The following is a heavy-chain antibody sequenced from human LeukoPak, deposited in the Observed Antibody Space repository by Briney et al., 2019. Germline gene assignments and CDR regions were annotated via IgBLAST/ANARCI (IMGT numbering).Heavy chain of an antibody. V-gene: IGHV4-34*01. CDR2: INHSGST. CDR1: GGSFSGYY. J-gene: IGHJ4*02. CDR3: ARDQRRSSGSFDY. Sequence: SETLSLTCAVYGGSFSGYYWSWIRQPPGKGLEWIGEINHSGSTNYNPSLKSRVTISVDTSKNQFSLKLSSVTAADTAVYYCARDQRRSSGSFDYWGQGTLVTVSS. D-gene: IGHD6-19*01.